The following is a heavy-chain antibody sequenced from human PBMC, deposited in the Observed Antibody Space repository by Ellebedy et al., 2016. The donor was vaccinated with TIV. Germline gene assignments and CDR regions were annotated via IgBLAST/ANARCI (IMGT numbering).Heavy chain of an antibody. D-gene: IGHD4-23*01. Sequence: AASVKVSCKASGGTFSNYAFNWVRQAPGQGLEWMGRIIPILGVAEYAQNFQGRVTFTADKYTTTAYMELSSLRSEDTAVYYCARTVNYGGNPEAFDIWGQGTMVTVSS. CDR1: GGTFSNYA. CDR2: IIPILGVA. J-gene: IGHJ3*02. CDR3: ARTVNYGGNPEAFDI. V-gene: IGHV1-69*04.